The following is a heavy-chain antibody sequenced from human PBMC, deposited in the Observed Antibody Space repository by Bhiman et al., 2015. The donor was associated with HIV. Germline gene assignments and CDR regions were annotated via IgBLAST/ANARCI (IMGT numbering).Heavy chain of an antibody. V-gene: IGHV3-21*01. Sequence: VQLVESGGGLVKPGGSLRLSCAASGFTFNKYSMTWVRQAPGKGLEWVSSISSSSSYIYYADSVKGRFTISRDNAKNSLYLQMNSLGAEDTAVYYCAREFTGYSSSNFDYWGQGTLVTVSS. CDR1: GFTFNKYS. J-gene: IGHJ4*02. CDR3: AREFTGYSSSNFDY. CDR2: ISSSSSYI. D-gene: IGHD6-13*01.